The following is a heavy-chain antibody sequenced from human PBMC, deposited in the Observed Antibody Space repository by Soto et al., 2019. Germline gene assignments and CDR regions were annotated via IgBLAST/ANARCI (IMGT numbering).Heavy chain of an antibody. CDR2: IKQDGSEE. Sequence: SRNSQAPGKGLEWVANIKQDGSEEFYVESVKGRFTISRDNAKNSLYLQMNSLRAEDTAGYYCATCSSGSLSVYWGLGALFTVS. D-gene: IGHD3-10*01. CDR3: ATCSSGSLSVY. V-gene: IGHV3-7*01. J-gene: IGHJ4*02.